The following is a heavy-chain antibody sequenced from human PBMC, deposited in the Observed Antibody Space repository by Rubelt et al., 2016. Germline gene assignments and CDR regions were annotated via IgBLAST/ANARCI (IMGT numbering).Heavy chain of an antibody. CDR3: AGDVGGNSVLYYFDY. V-gene: IGHV1-18*01. CDR2: ISAYNGNP. Sequence: QVQLVQSGAEVKKPGASVKVSYKASGYTFTSYGISWVRQAPGQGLEWMGWISAYNGNPNYAQKSQGRVSMTTDTSTSTAYRGLRSLRSDDTAVDYCAGDVGGNSVLYYFDYWGQGTLVTVSS. CDR1: GYTFTSYG. J-gene: IGHJ4*02. D-gene: IGHD4-23*01.